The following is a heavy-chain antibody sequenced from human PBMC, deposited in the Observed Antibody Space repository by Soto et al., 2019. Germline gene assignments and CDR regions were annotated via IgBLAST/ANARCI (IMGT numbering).Heavy chain of an antibody. Sequence: GGSLRLSCAASGFTFSNYWIHWVRQAPGKGPMWVSRINGVGTYTNYADSVRGRFSISRDNSENTVYLQMNSLRAEDTAMYYCTSRNLEHCFSSGCSAPYDYSGQAALVTVSS. J-gene: IGHJ4*02. CDR2: INGVGTYT. D-gene: IGHD6-19*01. V-gene: IGHV3-74*01. CDR1: GFTFSNYW. CDR3: TSRNLEHCFSSGCSAPYDY.